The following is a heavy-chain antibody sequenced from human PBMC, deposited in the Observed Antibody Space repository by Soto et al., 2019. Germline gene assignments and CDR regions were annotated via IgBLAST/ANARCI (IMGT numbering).Heavy chain of an antibody. CDR1: GFTFRSYA. J-gene: IGHJ4*02. Sequence: EVQLLESGGGLVQPGGSLRLSCAASGFTFRSYAMSWVHQAPGKGPQWVSTIRATAGSTYYADSVKGRFTISRDNSKNTLYLQMDGLRAEDTAVYYCVKGGYDYFFNNWGQGTLVTVSS. V-gene: IGHV3-23*01. D-gene: IGHD5-12*01. CDR3: VKGGYDYFFNN. CDR2: IRATAGST.